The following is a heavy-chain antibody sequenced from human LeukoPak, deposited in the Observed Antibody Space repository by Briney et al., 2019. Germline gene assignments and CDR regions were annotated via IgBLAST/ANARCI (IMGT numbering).Heavy chain of an antibody. J-gene: IGHJ6*02. D-gene: IGHD6-6*01. CDR1: GDSVTGNTVA. V-gene: IGHV6-1*01. CDR2: TYYRSKWYN. Sequence: SQTLSLTCDVSGDSVTGNTVAWNWIRQSPSRGLEWLGRTYYRSKWYNEYSISVRGRATIIADTSKNQFSLQLTSVTPDDTAVYFCARVRTLRPPRYYHGMDVWGQGTAVAV. CDR3: ARVRTLRPPRYYHGMDV.